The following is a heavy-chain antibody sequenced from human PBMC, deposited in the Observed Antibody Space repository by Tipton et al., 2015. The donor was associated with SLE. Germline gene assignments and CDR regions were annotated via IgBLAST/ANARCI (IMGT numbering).Heavy chain of an antibody. CDR3: ARAYYDSWGYLVY. V-gene: IGHV3-73*01. D-gene: IGHD3-22*01. J-gene: IGHJ4*02. CDR1: GFTFSGSA. CDR2: IRTKINNYAT. Sequence: GSLRLSCAASGFTFSGSAMHWVRQASGRGLEWVARIRTKINNYATAYAASVEGRFTISRDDSEDTAYLQMNSLKTEDTAMYYCARAYYDSWGYLVYWGQGTLVTVSS.